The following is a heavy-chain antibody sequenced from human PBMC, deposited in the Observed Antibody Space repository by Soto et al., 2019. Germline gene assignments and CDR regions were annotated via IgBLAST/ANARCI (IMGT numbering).Heavy chain of an antibody. D-gene: IGHD1-26*01. CDR3: GTSRMGATRPAFDV. Sequence: GESLKLSFKGSGYSFTSYWIGWVRQMPGKGLEWMGIIYPGDSDTRYSPSFQGQVTISADKSISTAYLQWSSLKASDPAMYYCGTSRMGATRPAFDVWGQGTMVTVSS. CDR2: IYPGDSDT. CDR1: GYSFTSYW. J-gene: IGHJ3*01. V-gene: IGHV5-51*01.